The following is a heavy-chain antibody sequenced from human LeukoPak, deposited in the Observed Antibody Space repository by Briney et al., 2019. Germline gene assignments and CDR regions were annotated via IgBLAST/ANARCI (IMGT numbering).Heavy chain of an antibody. CDR2: ISSSSSYI. V-gene: IGHV3-21*01. CDR3: ARGSGSYSGYYFDY. CDR1: GFTFSSYS. Sequence: GGSLRLSCAASGFTFSSYSMKWVRQAPGKGLEWVSSISSSSSYIYYADSVKGRFTISRDNAKNSLYLQMNSLRAEDTAVYYCARGSGSYSGYYFDYWGQGTLVTVSS. J-gene: IGHJ4*02. D-gene: IGHD1-26*01.